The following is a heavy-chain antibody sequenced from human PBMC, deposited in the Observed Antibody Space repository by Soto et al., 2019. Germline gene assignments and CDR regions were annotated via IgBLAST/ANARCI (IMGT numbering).Heavy chain of an antibody. CDR3: AIGSAGITMVAGATRKGSH. CDR2: IITILGIA. J-gene: IGHJ4*02. CDR1: GGTFSSYT. D-gene: IGHD3-10*01. V-gene: IGHV1-69*02. Sequence: QVQLVQSGAEVKKPGSSVKVSCKASGGTFSSYTISWVRQAPGQGLEWMGRIITILGIANYAQKFQGRVTITADKSTSTAGMEARSSGCGDAAVYYCAIGSAGITMVAGATRKGSHWGQGTLVTVSS.